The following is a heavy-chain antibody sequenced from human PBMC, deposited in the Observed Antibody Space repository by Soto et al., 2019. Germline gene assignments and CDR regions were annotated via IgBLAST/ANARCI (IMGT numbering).Heavy chain of an antibody. CDR2: ISGSGATT. D-gene: IGHD3-9*01. J-gene: IGHJ5*01. Sequence: GGSLRLSCAASGFTFSSYAMTWVRQAPGKGLEWVSGISGSGATTSYADSVKGRFTVSRGNSKNTLYLQMNSLRVEDTAVYYCAKLRYFDWSSYNWFDYWGQGTPVTVSS. V-gene: IGHV3-23*01. CDR1: GFTFSSYA. CDR3: AKLRYFDWSSYNWFDY.